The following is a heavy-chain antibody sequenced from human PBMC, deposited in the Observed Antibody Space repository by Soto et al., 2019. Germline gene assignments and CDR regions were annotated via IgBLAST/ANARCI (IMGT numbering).Heavy chain of an antibody. CDR3: ARGRVAARSGNYDY. CDR1: GGSFSGYY. V-gene: IGHV4-34*01. CDR2: INHSGST. J-gene: IGHJ4*02. Sequence: SETLSLTCAVYGGSFSGYYWSWIRQPPGKGLEWIGEINHSGSTNYNPSLKSRVTISVDTSKNQFSLKLSSVTAADTAVYYCARGRVAARSGNYDYWGQGTLVTV. D-gene: IGHD6-6*01.